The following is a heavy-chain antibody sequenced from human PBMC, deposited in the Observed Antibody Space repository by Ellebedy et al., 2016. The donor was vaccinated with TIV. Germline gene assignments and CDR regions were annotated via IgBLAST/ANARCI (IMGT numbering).Heavy chain of an antibody. D-gene: IGHD6-6*01. Sequence: GESLKISCAASGFTFNNYGMHWVRQAPGKGLEWVAIISFDGRHKYYADSVKGRFTISRDNSKNSLYLQMNSLIAEDTAMYYCARDPSERRGIYSSSAFFDYWGQGTLVTVSS. CDR1: GFTFNNYG. CDR3: ARDPSERRGIYSSSAFFDY. V-gene: IGHV3-30*12. J-gene: IGHJ4*02. CDR2: ISFDGRHK.